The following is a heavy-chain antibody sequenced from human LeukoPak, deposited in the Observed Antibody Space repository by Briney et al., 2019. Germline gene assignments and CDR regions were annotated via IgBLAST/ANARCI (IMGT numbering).Heavy chain of an antibody. Sequence: SETLSLTCAVYGGSFSGYYWSWIRQPPGKGLEWIGEINHSGSTNYNPSLKSRVTISVDTSKNQFSLKLSSVTAAATAVYYCARDHNASVFDYWGQGTLVTVSS. CDR1: GGSFSGYY. J-gene: IGHJ4*02. D-gene: IGHD1-1*01. V-gene: IGHV4-34*01. CDR3: ARDHNASVFDY. CDR2: INHSGST.